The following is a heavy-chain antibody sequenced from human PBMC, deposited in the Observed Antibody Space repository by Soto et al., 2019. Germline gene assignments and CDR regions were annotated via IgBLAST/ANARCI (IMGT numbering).Heavy chain of an antibody. Sequence: SETLSLTCTVSGGSISSYYWSWIRQPAGKGLEWIGRIYTSGSTNYNPSLKSRVTMSVDTSKNQFSLKLSSVTAADTAVYYCARDIVLMVYATQPYGMDVWGQGPTVT. CDR3: ARDIVLMVYATQPYGMDV. CDR1: GGSISSYY. V-gene: IGHV4-4*07. J-gene: IGHJ6*02. D-gene: IGHD2-8*01. CDR2: IYTSGST.